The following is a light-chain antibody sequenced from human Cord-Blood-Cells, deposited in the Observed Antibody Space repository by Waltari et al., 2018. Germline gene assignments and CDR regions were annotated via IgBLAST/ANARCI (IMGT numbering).Light chain of an antibody. Sequence: QSALTQPASVSGSPGQSITISCTGTSSDVGGYNYVSCYQQHPGKAPKLMIYDVSNLPSGVSNRFSGSKSGNTASLTISGLQAEDEADYYCSSYTSSSTLVFGGGTKLTVL. CDR1: SSDVGGYNY. J-gene: IGLJ3*02. CDR3: SSYTSSSTLV. CDR2: DVS. V-gene: IGLV2-14*01.